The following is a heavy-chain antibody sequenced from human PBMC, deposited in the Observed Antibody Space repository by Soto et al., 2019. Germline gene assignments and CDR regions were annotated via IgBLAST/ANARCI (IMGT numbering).Heavy chain of an antibody. J-gene: IGHJ3*02. CDR1: GYTFTSYG. CDR3: ARGGLERFLEWLLPLAI. V-gene: IGHV1-18*01. CDR2: ISAYNGNT. D-gene: IGHD3-3*01. Sequence: QVQLVQSGAEVKKPGASVTVSCKASGYTFTSYGISWVRQAPGQGLEWMGWISAYNGNTNYAQKLQGRVTMTTDTSTSTAYMELRSLRSDDTAGYYCARGGLERFLEWLLPLAIWGQGTMVTVSS.